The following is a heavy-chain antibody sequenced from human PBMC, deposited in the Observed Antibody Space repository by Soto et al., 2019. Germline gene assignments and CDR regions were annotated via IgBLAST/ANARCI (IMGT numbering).Heavy chain of an antibody. CDR2: IVVGSGNT. J-gene: IGHJ3*02. CDR3: AADRVRDDAFDI. Sequence: QMQLLQSGPEVKKPGTSVKVSCKASGFTFTSSAMQWVRQARGRRLEWIGWIVVGSGNTNYAQKFQERVTITRDMSNSTAYMELSSMRSEDTAVYYCAADRVRDDAFDIWGQGTMVTVSS. CDR1: GFTFTSSA. D-gene: IGHD3-10*01. V-gene: IGHV1-58*02.